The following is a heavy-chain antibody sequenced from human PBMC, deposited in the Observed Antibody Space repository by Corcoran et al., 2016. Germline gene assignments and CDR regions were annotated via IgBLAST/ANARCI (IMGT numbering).Heavy chain of an antibody. CDR3: ARVGGYSYGYGGAFDI. J-gene: IGHJ3*02. CDR2: IYSGGST. Sequence: EVQLVESGGGLIQPGGSLRLSCAASGFTVSSNYMSWVRQAPGKGLEWVSVIYSGGSTYYADSVKGRFTISRDNSKNTLYLQMNSLRAEDTAVYYCARVGGYSYGYGGAFDIWGQGTMVTVSS. V-gene: IGHV3-53*01. CDR1: GFTVSSNY. D-gene: IGHD5-18*01.